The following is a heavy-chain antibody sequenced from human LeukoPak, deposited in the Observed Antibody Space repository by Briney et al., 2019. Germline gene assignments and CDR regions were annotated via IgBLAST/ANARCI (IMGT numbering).Heavy chain of an antibody. CDR2: IIPIFGTA. CDR1: GGTFSSYA. CDR3: ARDRGYSYGSQGYDY. V-gene: IGHV1-69*06. Sequence: ASVKVSCKASGGTFSSYAISWVRQAPGQGLEWMGGIIPIFGTANYAQKFQGRVTITADKSTSTAYMELSSLRSEDTAVYYCARDRGYSYGSQGYDYWGQGTLVTVSS. D-gene: IGHD5-18*01. J-gene: IGHJ4*02.